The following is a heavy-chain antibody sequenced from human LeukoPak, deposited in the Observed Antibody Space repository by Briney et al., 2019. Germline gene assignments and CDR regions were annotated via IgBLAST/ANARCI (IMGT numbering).Heavy chain of an antibody. CDR1: GFTFSNYW. D-gene: IGHD3-9*01. Sequence: PGGSLRLSCAASGFTFSNYWMHWVRQAPGKGLVWVSFINPDGSTTNYADSVKGRFTISRDNAKNALYLQMNSLRAEDTAVYYCARDRGLRYPDRGNWYYYYYYMDVWGKGTTVTVSS. V-gene: IGHV3-74*01. J-gene: IGHJ6*03. CDR2: INPDGSTT. CDR3: ARDRGLRYPDRGNWYYYYYYMDV.